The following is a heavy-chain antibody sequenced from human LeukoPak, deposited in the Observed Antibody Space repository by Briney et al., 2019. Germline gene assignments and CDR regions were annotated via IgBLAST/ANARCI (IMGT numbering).Heavy chain of an antibody. V-gene: IGHV1-24*01. CDR3: ATDPAFFQYEKSNIAARDY. D-gene: IGHD6-13*01. CDR1: GYTLTELS. Sequence: ASVKVSCKVSGYTLTELSMHWVRQAPGKGLEWMGGFDPEDGEPIYAQKFQGRVTMTEDTSTDTAYMELSSLRSEDTAVYYCATDPAFFQYEKSNIAARDYWGQGTLVTVSS. CDR2: FDPEDGEP. J-gene: IGHJ4*02.